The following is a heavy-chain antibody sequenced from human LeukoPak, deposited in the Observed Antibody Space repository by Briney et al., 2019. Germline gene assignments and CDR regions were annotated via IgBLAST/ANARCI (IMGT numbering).Heavy chain of an antibody. CDR1: GGSISSYY. CDR3: ARTRDAFDI. V-gene: IGHV4-59*12. J-gene: IGHJ3*02. CDR2: IYHSGST. Sequence: PSETLSLTCTVSGGSISSYYWSWIRQPPGKGLEWIGEIYHSGSTNYNPSLKSRVTISVDKSKNQFSLKLSSVTAADTAVYYCARTRDAFDIWGQGTMVTVSS.